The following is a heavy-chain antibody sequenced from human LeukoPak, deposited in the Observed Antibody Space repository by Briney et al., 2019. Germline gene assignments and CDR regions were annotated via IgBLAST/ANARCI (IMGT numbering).Heavy chain of an antibody. CDR3: ARALPGYYDSSGYWFDS. CDR1: GGSISSYY. CDR2: IYYSGST. D-gene: IGHD3-22*01. J-gene: IGHJ5*01. Sequence: PSETLSLTCTVSGGSISSYYWSWIRQPPGKGLEWIGYIYYSGSTNYNPSLKSRVTISVDTSKNQFSLKLSSVTAADTAVYYRARALPGYYDSSGYWFDSWGQGTLVTVSS. V-gene: IGHV4-59*01.